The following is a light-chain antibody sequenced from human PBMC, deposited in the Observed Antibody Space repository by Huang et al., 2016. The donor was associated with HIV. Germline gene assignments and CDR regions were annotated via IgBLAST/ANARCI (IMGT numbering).Light chain of an antibody. CDR1: QDITNY. CDR3: LQHNDFPLT. V-gene: IGKV1-17*03. CDR2: AAS. Sequence: DIQMTQSPSAMSASIGDRVIIACRASQDITNYLAWFQQKPGKVPKSLIYAASNLEGGGPSRFSGSGSGTEFTLTISSLQPEDSATYYCLQHNDFPLTFGGGTRVEI. J-gene: IGKJ4*01.